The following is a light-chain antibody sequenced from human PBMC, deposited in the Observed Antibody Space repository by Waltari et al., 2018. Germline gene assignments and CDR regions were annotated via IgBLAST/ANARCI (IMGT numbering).Light chain of an antibody. V-gene: IGLV2-23*02. CDR1: SSDVGNYNL. CDR3: CSYAGGGSWV. Sequence: QSALTQPASVSGSPGQSITISGTGTSSDVGNYNLVSWFRQHPGQAPNLVVYKISRRPSGVSDRFPGSKSGNTASLTISGLHLEDEADYYCCSYAGGGSWVFGGGTKLTVL. CDR2: KIS. J-gene: IGLJ3*02.